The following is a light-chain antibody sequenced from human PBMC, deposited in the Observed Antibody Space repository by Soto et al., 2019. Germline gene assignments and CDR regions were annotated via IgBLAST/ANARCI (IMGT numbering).Light chain of an antibody. CDR3: SSFTTSTSYV. V-gene: IGLV2-14*03. CDR1: SSDVGAYDY. Sequence: QSALTQPASVSGSPGQSITISCTGTSSDVGAYDYVSWYQQHPGEVPKLMMFDVSDRPSGVSNRFSGSKSGNTASLTISGLQAEDEADYYCSSFTTSTSYVFGTGTKLTVL. J-gene: IGLJ1*01. CDR2: DVS.